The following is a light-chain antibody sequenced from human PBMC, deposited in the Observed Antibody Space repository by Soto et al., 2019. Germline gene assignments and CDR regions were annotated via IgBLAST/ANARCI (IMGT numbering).Light chain of an antibody. Sequence: QSALTQPRSVSGSPGQSVTISCTGTNSDVGTYNYVSWYQQHPGKAPKLMIYDVSKRPSGVPDRFSGSKSGNTASLTISGLQAEDEADYYCCSYAGSYVVFGGGTKLTVL. CDR3: CSYAGSYVV. CDR2: DVS. V-gene: IGLV2-11*01. J-gene: IGLJ2*01. CDR1: NSDVGTYNY.